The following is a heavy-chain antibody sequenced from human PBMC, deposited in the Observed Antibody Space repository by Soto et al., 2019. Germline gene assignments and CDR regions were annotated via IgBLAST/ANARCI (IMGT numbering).Heavy chain of an antibody. D-gene: IGHD7-27*01. CDR1: GGTFSSYA. Sequence: VQLVQSGAEVKKPGSSVKVSCKASGGTFSSYAISWVRQAPGQGLEWMGSIIPAVGTADYAQKFQGRVTITADESARTAYMEVSSLTSEDTAVYYCARLGQGFFDYWGQGTLVTVSS. V-gene: IGHV1-69*18. J-gene: IGHJ4*02. CDR2: IIPAVGTA. CDR3: ARLGQGFFDY.